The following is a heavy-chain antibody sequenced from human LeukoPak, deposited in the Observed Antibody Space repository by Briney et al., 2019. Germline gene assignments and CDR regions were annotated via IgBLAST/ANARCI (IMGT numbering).Heavy chain of an antibody. CDR3: AKPADYYDTSGYYYRLYYFDY. V-gene: IGHV3-23*01. J-gene: IGHJ4*02. Sequence: GGSLRLSCAASGFTFSSYAMNWVRQAPGKGLEWVSSISGSGGCTFYADSVKGRFTISRDNSRNTLYLQMNSLRAEDTAVYYCAKPADYYDTSGYYYRLYYFDYWGQGTLVTVSS. D-gene: IGHD3-22*01. CDR1: GFTFSSYA. CDR2: ISGSGGCT.